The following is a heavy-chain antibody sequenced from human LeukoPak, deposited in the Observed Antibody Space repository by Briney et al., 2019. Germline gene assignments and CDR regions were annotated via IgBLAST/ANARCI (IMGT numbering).Heavy chain of an antibody. CDR2: IYYNGRT. V-gene: IGHV4-39*01. Sequence: RSSETLSLTCTVSGDSLTSSNFYWGWIRQPPGKSLEWIGSIYYNGRTYYNPSLKSRVTIPVDTPNHQFSLNLISVTAADTAMYYCVTTRQTSGWWFDYWGQGTLVTVSS. CDR3: VTTRQTSGWWFDY. J-gene: IGHJ4*02. D-gene: IGHD6-19*01. CDR1: GDSLTSSNFY.